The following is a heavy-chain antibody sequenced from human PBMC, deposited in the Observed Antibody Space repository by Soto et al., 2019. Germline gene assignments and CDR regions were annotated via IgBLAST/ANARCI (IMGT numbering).Heavy chain of an antibody. V-gene: IGHV3-23*01. CDR2: ISGSGGST. Sequence: GGSLRLSCAASGFTFSSYAMSWVRQAPGKGLEWVSAISGSGGSTYYADSVKGRFTISRDNSKNTLYLQMNSLRAEDTAVYYCAKGGAYYYDSSGYLFDYWGQGTLVTV. J-gene: IGHJ4*02. D-gene: IGHD3-22*01. CDR3: AKGGAYYYDSSGYLFDY. CDR1: GFTFSSYA.